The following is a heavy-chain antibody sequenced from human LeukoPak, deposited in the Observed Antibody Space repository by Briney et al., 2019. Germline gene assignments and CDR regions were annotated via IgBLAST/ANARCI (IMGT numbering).Heavy chain of an antibody. J-gene: IGHJ3*02. Sequence: ASVKVSCKASGYIFTSYGITWVRQAPGQGLEWMGWISTYNGDTNYAQNLQGRVTMTTDTSTSTAYMELRSLRSDDTAAYYCARTGITMVRGVPNDAFDIWGQGTMVTVSS. CDR2: ISTYNGDT. CDR3: ARTGITMVRGVPNDAFDI. V-gene: IGHV1-18*01. CDR1: GYIFTSYG. D-gene: IGHD3-10*01.